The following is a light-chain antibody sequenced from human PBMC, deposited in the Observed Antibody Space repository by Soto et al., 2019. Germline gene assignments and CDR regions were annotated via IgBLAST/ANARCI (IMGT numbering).Light chain of an antibody. J-gene: IGKJ5*01. CDR3: MQGTHWPIT. Sequence: DVVMTQSPLSLPVTLGQPASISCRSNQSLVHSDGIAYFSWFQQRPGRSPRRLIYKVSNRDSGVPARFSGSGSGTDCALKISRVEAEEGGVDYGMQGTHWPITVGQGTRLEIK. CDR2: KVS. V-gene: IGKV2-30*02. CDR1: QSLVHSDGIAY.